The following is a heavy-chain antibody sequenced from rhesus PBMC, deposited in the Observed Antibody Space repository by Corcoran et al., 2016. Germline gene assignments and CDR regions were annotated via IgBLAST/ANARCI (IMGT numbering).Heavy chain of an antibody. CDR2: ISGSSGSP. CDR1: GGSVSSSNW. Sequence: QVQLQESGPGMVKPSETLSLTCAVSGGSVSSSNWWSWIRQPPGKGLEWIGYISGSSGSPYYNPPLRSRVTISTDTSKNQFSLKLSSVTAADTAVYYCATSGYSYSLDYWGQGVLVTVSS. V-gene: IGHV4-65*01. CDR3: ATSGYSYSLDY. D-gene: IGHD5-12*01. J-gene: IGHJ4*01.